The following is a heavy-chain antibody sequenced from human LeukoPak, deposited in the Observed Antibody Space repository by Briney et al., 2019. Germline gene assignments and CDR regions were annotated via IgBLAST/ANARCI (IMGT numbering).Heavy chain of an antibody. J-gene: IGHJ5*02. CDR1: GGSISSGGYY. D-gene: IGHD6-6*01. Sequence: PQTLSLTCTVSGGSISSGGYYWSWIRQHPGKGLEWIGYIYYSGSTYYNPSLKSRVTISVDTSKNQFSLKLSSVTAADTAVYYCARELSSVFDPWGQGTLVTVSS. CDR2: IYYSGST. CDR3: ARELSSVFDP. V-gene: IGHV4-31*03.